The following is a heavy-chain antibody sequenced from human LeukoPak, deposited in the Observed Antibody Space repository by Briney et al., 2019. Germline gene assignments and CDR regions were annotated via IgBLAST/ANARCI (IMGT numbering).Heavy chain of an antibody. D-gene: IGHD3-10*01. J-gene: IGHJ3*02. CDR1: GFIFSSYA. CDR3: ARDGMGVIKAFDI. Sequence: GGSLRLSCAASGFIFSSYAMSWVRQAPGKGLEWVANIKQDGSEKYYVDSVRGRFTISRDNAKNSLYLQMNSLRVEDTAVYYCARDGMGVIKAFDIWGQGTMVTVSS. CDR2: IKQDGSEK. V-gene: IGHV3-7*05.